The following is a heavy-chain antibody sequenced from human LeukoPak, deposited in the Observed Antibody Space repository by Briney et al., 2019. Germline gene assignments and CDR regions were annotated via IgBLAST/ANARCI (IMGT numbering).Heavy chain of an antibody. Sequence: RGSLRLSCAASGFTFSSYAMSWVRQAPGKGPEWVSGISNSGGTTYYADSVKGRFTISRDNSKNTLYLQMDSLRAEDTAVYYCAIIPRAAAGPSARSPFHYWGQGTLVTVSS. J-gene: IGHJ4*02. V-gene: IGHV3-23*01. CDR3: AIIPRAAAGPSARSPFHY. CDR2: ISNSGGTT. CDR1: GFTFSSYA. D-gene: IGHD6-13*01.